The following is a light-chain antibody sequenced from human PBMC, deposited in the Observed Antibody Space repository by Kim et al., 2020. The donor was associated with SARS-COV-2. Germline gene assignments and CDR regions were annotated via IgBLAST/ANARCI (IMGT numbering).Light chain of an antibody. CDR1: RSDVGGYNY. CDR3: SSYPGSNNLGV. J-gene: IGLJ3*02. V-gene: IGLV2-8*01. CDR2: DVS. Sequence: QSVLTQPPSAPGSPGQSVIISCTGTRSDVGGYNYVSWYQHHPGKAPKLMIYDVSKRPSGVPDRFSGSKSGHTASLTVSGLQAEDEADYYCSSYPGSNNLGVFGGGTQLTVL.